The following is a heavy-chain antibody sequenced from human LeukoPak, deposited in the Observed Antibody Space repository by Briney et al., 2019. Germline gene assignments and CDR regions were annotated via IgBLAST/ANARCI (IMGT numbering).Heavy chain of an antibody. CDR2: ISGDGGST. Sequence: GGSLRLSCAASGFTFDDYAMHWVRQAPGKGLEWVSLISGDGGSTYYADSVKGRFTISRDNSKNSLYLQMNSLRTEDTALYYCAKDIKGSSMVRGVIIDYWGQGTLVTVSS. D-gene: IGHD3-10*01. CDR3: AKDIKGSSMVRGVIIDY. CDR1: GFTFDDYA. J-gene: IGHJ4*02. V-gene: IGHV3-43*02.